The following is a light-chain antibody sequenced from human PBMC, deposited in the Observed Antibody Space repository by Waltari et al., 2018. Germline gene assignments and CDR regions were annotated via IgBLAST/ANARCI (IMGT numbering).Light chain of an antibody. J-gene: IGLJ3*02. CDR1: SRDVGSYPL. Sequence: SALTQPASVSGSPGQSITISCTGTSRDVGSYPLVSWYQQHPGKAPKLMIYEGSKRPSGVSDRFSGSRSGNTASLTISGLQAEDEADYYCCSYAGSSTVVFGGGTKLTVL. V-gene: IGLV2-23*01. CDR3: CSYAGSSTVV. CDR2: EGS.